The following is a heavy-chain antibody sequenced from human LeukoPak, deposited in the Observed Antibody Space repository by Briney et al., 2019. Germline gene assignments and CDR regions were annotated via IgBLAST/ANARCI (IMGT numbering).Heavy chain of an antibody. CDR3: ARGFTTAYGSGSYYWPYDWFDP. CDR1: GGTFSSYA. CDR2: MNPNSGNT. V-gene: IGHV1-8*02. J-gene: IGHJ5*02. D-gene: IGHD3-10*01. Sequence: ASVKVSCKASGGTFSSYAISWVRQATGQGLEWMGWMNPNSGNTGYAQKFQGRVTMTRNTSISTAYMELSSLRSEDTAVYYCARGFTTAYGSGSYYWPYDWFDPWGQGTLVTVSS.